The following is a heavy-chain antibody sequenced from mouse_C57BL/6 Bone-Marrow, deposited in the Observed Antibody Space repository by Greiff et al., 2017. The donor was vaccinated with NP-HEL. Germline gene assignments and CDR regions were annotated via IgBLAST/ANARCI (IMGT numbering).Heavy chain of an antibody. CDR1: GYTFTSYW. CDR3: ASPYYTPYYAMDD. V-gene: IGHV1-55*01. CDR2: IYPGSGST. Sequence: QVQLQQPGAELVKPGASVKMSCKASGYTFTSYWITWVKQRPGQGLEWIGDIYPGSGSTNYNEKFKSKATLTVDTSSSTAYMQLSSLTSEDSAVYYCASPYYTPYYAMDDWGQGTSVTVSS. J-gene: IGHJ4*01. D-gene: IGHD2-12*01.